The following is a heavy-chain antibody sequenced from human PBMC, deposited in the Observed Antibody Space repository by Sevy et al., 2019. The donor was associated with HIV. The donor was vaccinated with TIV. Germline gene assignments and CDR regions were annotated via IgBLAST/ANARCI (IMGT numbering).Heavy chain of an antibody. CDR1: GFTFSSYW. Sequence: GGSLRLSCAASGFTFSSYWMTWVRQAPGKGLEWVANIKQDGSEKFYVDSVKGRFTISRDNANNSLFLQMNSLRAEDTAVYYCARPYRTDPFYYSGSSGEYYPSYFDNWGQGTLVTVSS. CDR2: IKQDGSEK. D-gene: IGHD3-22*01. J-gene: IGHJ4*02. CDR3: ARPYRTDPFYYSGSSGEYYPSYFDN. V-gene: IGHV3-7*01.